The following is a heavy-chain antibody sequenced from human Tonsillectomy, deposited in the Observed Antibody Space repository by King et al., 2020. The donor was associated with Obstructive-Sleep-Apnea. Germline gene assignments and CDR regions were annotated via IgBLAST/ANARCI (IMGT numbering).Heavy chain of an antibody. CDR2: ISVYTGNT. V-gene: IGHV1-18*01. CDR3: VRGPYDILTGMDV. J-gene: IGHJ6*02. CDR1: GYIFTSYG. D-gene: IGHD3-9*01. Sequence: VQLVESGAEVKKPGASVKVSCKASGYIFTSYGITWVRQAPGQGLEWLGWISVYTGNTDYAQKLQGRVTMTTDTSTSTAYMELRSLRSDDTAMYYCVRGPYDILTGMDVWGQGTTVTVSS.